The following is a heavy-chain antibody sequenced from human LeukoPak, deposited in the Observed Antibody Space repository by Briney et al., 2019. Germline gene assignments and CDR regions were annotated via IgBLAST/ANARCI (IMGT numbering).Heavy chain of an antibody. V-gene: IGHV1-2*02. Sequence: ASVKISCKASGFTFIGYYMHWVRQAPGQGLEWMGWINLNTGDTDYAPKFQGRVTMTRDTSITTAYMQLSWLRYDDTAVYYCARDQPALDYWGRGTLVTVSS. CDR3: ARDQPALDY. J-gene: IGHJ4*02. CDR1: GFTFIGYY. CDR2: INLNTGDT.